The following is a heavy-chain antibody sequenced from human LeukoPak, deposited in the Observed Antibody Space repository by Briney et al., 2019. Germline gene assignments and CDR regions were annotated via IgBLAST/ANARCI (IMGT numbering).Heavy chain of an antibody. D-gene: IGHD5-18*01. CDR2: VYYSGGT. Sequence: PSETLSLTCTVAGGSISSYYWSWIRQPPGKGLEWIGYVYYSGGTNYNPSLKSRVTMSVDTSKNQFSLELNSVTAADTAVYYFARSSRGYSYGAWGQGTLVTVSS. J-gene: IGHJ5*02. CDR3: ARSSRGYSYGA. V-gene: IGHV4-59*01. CDR1: GGSISSYY.